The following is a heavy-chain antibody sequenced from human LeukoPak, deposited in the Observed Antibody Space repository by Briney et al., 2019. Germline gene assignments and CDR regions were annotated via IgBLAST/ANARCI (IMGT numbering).Heavy chain of an antibody. CDR3: ARDLMGYSSARDPPLEIDP. CDR1: GFTFSRYD. Sequence: GSLRLSCVASGFTFSRYDTHWVRQAPVKGLEWKTVISYDGSNKYYADSVKGRFTISRDNSKNTLYLQMNSLRAEDTAVYYCARDLMGYSSARDPPLEIDPWGQGTLVTVSS. J-gene: IGHJ5*02. CDR2: ISYDGSNK. D-gene: IGHD6-19*01. V-gene: IGHV3-30*04.